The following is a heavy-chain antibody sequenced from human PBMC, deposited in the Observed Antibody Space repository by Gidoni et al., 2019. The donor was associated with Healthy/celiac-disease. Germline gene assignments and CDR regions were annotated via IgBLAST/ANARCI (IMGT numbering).Heavy chain of an antibody. V-gene: IGHV5-51*01. CDR3: ARSRTIHGGHKYYFDY. CDR2: IYPGDSDT. Sequence: EVQLVQSGAEVKKPGESLKISCKGSGYSFTSYWIGWVRQMPGKGLEWMGIIYPGDSDTRYSPSFQGQVTISADKSISTAYLQWSSLKASDTAMYYCARSRTIHGGHKYYFDYWGQGTLVTVSS. D-gene: IGHD3-3*01. J-gene: IGHJ4*02. CDR1: GYSFTSYW.